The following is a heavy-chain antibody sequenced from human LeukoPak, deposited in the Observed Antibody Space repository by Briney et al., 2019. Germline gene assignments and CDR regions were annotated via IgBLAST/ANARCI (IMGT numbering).Heavy chain of an antibody. CDR3: ARSRGSLTGYSSGWYWYFDL. CDR1: GGTFSSYA. Sequence: SVKVSCKASGGTFSSYAISWVRQAPGQGLEWMGGIIPIFGTANYAQKFQGRVTITADESTSTAYMGLSSLRSEDTAVYYCARSRGSLTGYSSGWYWYFDLWGRGTLVTVSS. D-gene: IGHD6-19*01. V-gene: IGHV1-69*13. CDR2: IIPIFGTA. J-gene: IGHJ2*01.